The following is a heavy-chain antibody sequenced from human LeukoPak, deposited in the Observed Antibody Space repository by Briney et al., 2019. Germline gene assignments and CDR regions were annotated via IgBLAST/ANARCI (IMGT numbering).Heavy chain of an antibody. CDR3: ARDNRQGYVWGHGDPDFDY. D-gene: IGHD3-16*01. CDR1: GFTFSSYY. J-gene: IGHJ4*02. CDR2: ISQDGSDK. Sequence: PGGSLRLSCAASGFTFSSYYMSWVRQAPGKGLEWVANISQDGSDKYYVDSLKGRFTISRDNAKNSLYLQMNSLRAEDTAVYYCARDNRQGYVWGHGDPDFDYWGQGTLVSVSS. V-gene: IGHV3-7*01.